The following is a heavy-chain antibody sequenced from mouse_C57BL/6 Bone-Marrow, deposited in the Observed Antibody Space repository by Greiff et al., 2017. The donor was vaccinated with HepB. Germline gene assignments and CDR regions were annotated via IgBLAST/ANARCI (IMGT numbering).Heavy chain of an antibody. CDR3: ARGGNSQGY. Sequence: QVQLQQSGAELVRPGSSVKLSCKTSGYTFTSYWMHWVKQRPIQGLEWIGNIDPSDSETHYNQKFKDKATLTVDKSSSTAYMQLSSLTSEDSAVYYCARGGNSQGYWGQGTTLIVSS. V-gene: IGHV1-52*01. CDR1: GYTFTSYW. D-gene: IGHD2-1*01. CDR2: IDPSDSET. J-gene: IGHJ2*01.